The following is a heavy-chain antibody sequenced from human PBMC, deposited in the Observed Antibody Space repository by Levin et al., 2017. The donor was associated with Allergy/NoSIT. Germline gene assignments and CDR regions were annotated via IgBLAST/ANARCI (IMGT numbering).Heavy chain of an antibody. CDR2: IYYSGSP. J-gene: IGHJ4*02. D-gene: IGHD3-3*01. CDR1: GGPIHSYY. CDR3: ARAWEWSLVLDS. Sequence: SETLSLTCTVSGGPIHSYYWAWIRQPPGKGLELLGYIYYSGSPNYNPALQSRVTISVDMPKNQFFLTLSSVTAADTAIYYCARAWEWSLVLDSWGQGTLVTVSS. V-gene: IGHV4-59*01.